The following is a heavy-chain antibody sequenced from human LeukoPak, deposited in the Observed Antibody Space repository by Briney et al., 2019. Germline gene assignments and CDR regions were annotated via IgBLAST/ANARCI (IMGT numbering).Heavy chain of an antibody. CDR2: IYTSGST. D-gene: IGHD5-18*01. CDR3: ARDFYRLGGYSYGCWFDP. V-gene: IGHV4-4*07. Sequence: IPSETLPLTCTVSGGSISSYYWSWIRQPAGKGLEWIGRIYTSGSTNYNPSLKSRVTMSVDTSKNQFSLKLSSVTAADTAVYYCARDFYRLGGYSYGCWFDPWGQGTLVTVSS. J-gene: IGHJ5*02. CDR1: GGSISSYY.